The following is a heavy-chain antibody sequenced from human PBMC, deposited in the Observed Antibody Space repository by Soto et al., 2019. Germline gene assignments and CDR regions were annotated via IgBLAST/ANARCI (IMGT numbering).Heavy chain of an antibody. J-gene: IGHJ4*02. CDR2: IIPIFGIA. CDR3: ARADYYDSSGYDY. Sequence: ASVKVSCKASGGTFSSYAISWVRQAPGQGLEWVGGIIPIFGIANYAQKFQGRVTITADKSTSTAYMELSSLRSEDTAVYYCARADYYDSSGYDYWGQGTLVTVSS. D-gene: IGHD3-22*01. V-gene: IGHV1-69*10. CDR1: GGTFSSYA.